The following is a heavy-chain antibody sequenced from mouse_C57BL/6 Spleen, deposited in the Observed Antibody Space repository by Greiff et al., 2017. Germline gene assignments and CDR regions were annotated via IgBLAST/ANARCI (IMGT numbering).Heavy chain of an antibody. CDR3: ARETVVATGYFDV. V-gene: IGHV1-53*01. D-gene: IGHD1-1*01. CDR1: GYTFTSYW. CDR2: INPSNGGT. Sequence: QVQLKQPGTELVKPGASVKLSCKASGYTFTSYWMHWVKQRPGQGLEWIGNINPSNGGTNYNEKFKSKATLTVDKSSSTAYMQLSSLTSEDSAVYYCARETVVATGYFDVWGTGTTVTVSS. J-gene: IGHJ1*03.